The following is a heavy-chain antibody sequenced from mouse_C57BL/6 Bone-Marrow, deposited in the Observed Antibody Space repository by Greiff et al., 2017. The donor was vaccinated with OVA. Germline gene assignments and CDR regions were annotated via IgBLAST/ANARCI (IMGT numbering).Heavy chain of an antibody. J-gene: IGHJ3*01. V-gene: IGHV1-59*01. Sequence: VQLQQPGAELVRPGTSVKLSCKASGYTFTSSWMHWVKPRPGQGLEWIGVIDPSDSYTNYNQKFKGKATLTVDTSSSTAYMQLSSLTSEDAAVYYCARSYDGYYVFADWGQGTLGTVSA. CDR3: ARSYDGYYVFAD. CDR2: IDPSDSYT. D-gene: IGHD2-3*01. CDR1: GYTFTSSW.